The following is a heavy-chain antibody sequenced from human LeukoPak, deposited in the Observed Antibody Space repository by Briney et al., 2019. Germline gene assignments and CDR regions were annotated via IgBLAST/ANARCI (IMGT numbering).Heavy chain of an antibody. CDR1: GYTLTELS. CDR3: ATGPDYYDSSGYYYWGRFDP. J-gene: IGHJ5*02. V-gene: IGHV1-24*01. D-gene: IGHD3-22*01. Sequence: GASVKVSCKVSGYTLTELSMHWVRQAPGKGLEWMGGFDPEDGETIYAQKFQGRVTMTEDTSTDTAYMELSSLRSEDTAVYYRATGPDYYDSSGYYYWGRFDPWGQGTLVTVSS. CDR2: FDPEDGET.